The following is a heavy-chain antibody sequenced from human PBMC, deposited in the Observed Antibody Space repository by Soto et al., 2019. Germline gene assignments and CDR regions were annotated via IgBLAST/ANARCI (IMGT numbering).Heavy chain of an antibody. CDR1: GYTFTSYA. CDR2: INPSGGST. CDR3: ARPRFGFGELLVGIYYGMDV. Sequence: ASVKVSCKASGYTFTSYAMHWVRQAPGQRLEWMGWINPSGGSTSYAQKFQGRVTMTRDTSTSTVYMELSSLRSEDTAAYYCARPRFGFGELLVGIYYGMDVWGQGTTVTVSS. V-gene: IGHV1-46*01. D-gene: IGHD3-10*01. J-gene: IGHJ6*02.